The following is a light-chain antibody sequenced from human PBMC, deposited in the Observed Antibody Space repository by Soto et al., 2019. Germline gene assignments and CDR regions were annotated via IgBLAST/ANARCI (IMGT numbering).Light chain of an antibody. V-gene: IGLV2-14*01. Sequence: QSALTQPASVSGSPGQSITISCTGTSSDVGHYNYVSWYQQHPGKAPKLIIYEVSNRPSGVSNRFSCSKSGNTASLAISVVQTEDEADYYCSSYTTSSPYVFGTGTKVTVL. J-gene: IGLJ1*01. CDR2: EVS. CDR1: SSDVGHYNY. CDR3: SSYTTSSPYV.